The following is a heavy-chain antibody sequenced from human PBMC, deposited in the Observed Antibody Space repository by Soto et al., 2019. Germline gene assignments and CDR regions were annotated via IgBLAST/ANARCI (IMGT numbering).Heavy chain of an antibody. CDR1: GFTFSSYW. V-gene: IGHV3-74*01. CDR2: INSDGSST. Sequence: GGSLRLSCAASGFTFSSYWMHWVRQAPGKGLVWVSRINSDGSSTSYADSVKGRFTISRDNAKNSLYLQMNSLRVEDTAVYYCAREWGYCSGGSCYLFDYWGQGTLVTVSS. J-gene: IGHJ4*02. CDR3: AREWGYCSGGSCYLFDY. D-gene: IGHD2-15*01.